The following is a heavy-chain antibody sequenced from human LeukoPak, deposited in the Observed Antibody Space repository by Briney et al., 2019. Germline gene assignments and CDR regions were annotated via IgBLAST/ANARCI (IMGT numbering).Heavy chain of an antibody. J-gene: IGHJ5*02. D-gene: IGHD5-18*01. Sequence: SETLSLTCTVSGGSISSSSYYWGWIRQPPGKGLEWIGSIYYSGSTYYNPSLKSRVTISVDTSKNQFSLKLSSVTAADTAVYYCASRIQLWFGDWFDPWGQGTLVTVSS. CDR3: ASRIQLWFGDWFDP. V-gene: IGHV4-39*01. CDR2: IYYSGST. CDR1: GGSISSSSYY.